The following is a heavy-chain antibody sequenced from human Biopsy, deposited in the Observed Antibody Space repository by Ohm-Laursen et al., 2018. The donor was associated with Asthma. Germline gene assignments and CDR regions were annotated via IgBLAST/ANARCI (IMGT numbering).Heavy chain of an antibody. V-gene: IGHV1-69*15. Sequence: SSVKVSCKASGDSFSNYAISWVRQAPGQGLEWMGRIIPIFGPTNYAQKFQGRVTISADDSTSTAYMELSSLSSEDTAVYYCARGYSGSDRIVHYYSGLEVWGQGTTVTVSS. CDR2: IIPIFGPT. CDR3: ARGYSGSDRIVHYYSGLEV. D-gene: IGHD5-12*01. CDR1: GDSFSNYA. J-gene: IGHJ6*02.